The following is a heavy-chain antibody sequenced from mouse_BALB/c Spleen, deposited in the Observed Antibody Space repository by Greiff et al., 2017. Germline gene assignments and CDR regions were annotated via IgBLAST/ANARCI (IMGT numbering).Heavy chain of an antibody. Sequence: EVHLVESGGGLVKPGGSLKLSCAASGFTFSSYTMSWVRQTPEKRLEWVATISSGGSYTYYPDSVKGRFTISRDNAKNTLYLQMSSLKSEDTAMYYCTRDSTMITYWYFDVWGAGTTVTVSS. CDR3: TRDSTMITYWYFDV. CDR1: GFTFSSYT. D-gene: IGHD2-4*01. V-gene: IGHV5-6-4*01. J-gene: IGHJ1*01. CDR2: ISSGGSYT.